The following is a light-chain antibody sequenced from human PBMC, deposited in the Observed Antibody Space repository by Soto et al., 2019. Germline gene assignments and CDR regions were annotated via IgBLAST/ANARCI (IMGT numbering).Light chain of an antibody. CDR1: QRVRRN. J-gene: IGKJ1*01. CDR3: QQYGGSPQT. CDR2: GAS. V-gene: IGKV3-20*01. Sequence: EIVLTQSPGTLLLPPGEEATFPCRPSQRVRRNLAWYQQKPGQAPRLLIYGASSRATGIPDSFSGSGSGTDFTLTISRLEPEDFAVYYCQQYGGSPQTFGQGTKVEIK.